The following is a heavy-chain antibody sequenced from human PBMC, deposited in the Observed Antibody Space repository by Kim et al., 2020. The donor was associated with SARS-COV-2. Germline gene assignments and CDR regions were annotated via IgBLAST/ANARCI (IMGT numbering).Heavy chain of an antibody. V-gene: IGHV5-51*01. CDR3: ARLVVVPAASWFDP. J-gene: IGHJ5*02. D-gene: IGHD2-2*01. Sequence: SPSFQDQVTISADKSISTAYLQWSSLKASDTAMYYCARLVVVPAASWFDPWGQGTLVTVSS.